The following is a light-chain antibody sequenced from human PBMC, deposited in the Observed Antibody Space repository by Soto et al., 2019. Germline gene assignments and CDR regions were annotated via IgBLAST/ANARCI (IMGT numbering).Light chain of an antibody. CDR1: SSDVGGYNY. CDR2: EVS. CDR3: SSYAGSNNLV. Sequence: ALTQPPSASGSPGQSVTISCTGTSSDVGGYNYVSWYQQHPGKAPKLMIYEVSKRPSGVPDRFSGSKSGNTASPTVSGLQAEDEADYYCSSYAGSNNLVFGGGTKVTVL. V-gene: IGLV2-8*01. J-gene: IGLJ2*01.